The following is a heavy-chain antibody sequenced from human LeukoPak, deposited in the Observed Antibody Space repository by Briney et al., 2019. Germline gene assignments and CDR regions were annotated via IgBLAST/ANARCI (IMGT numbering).Heavy chain of an antibody. J-gene: IGHJ5*02. Sequence: PGGSLRLSCAASGCTFSSYSMNWVRQAPAKGLEWVSAISGSGGSTYYAASVKGRYIISRDNSKNTVYLQMTSLRAEDTAVYYCAKERYSGYNYIGGSWGQGTLVTVSS. CDR2: ISGSGGST. D-gene: IGHD5-18*01. V-gene: IGHV3-23*01. CDR3: AKERYSGYNYIGGS. CDR1: GCTFSSYS.